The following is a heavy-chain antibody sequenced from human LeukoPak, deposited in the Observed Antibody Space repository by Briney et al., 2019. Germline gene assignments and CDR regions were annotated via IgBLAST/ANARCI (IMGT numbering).Heavy chain of an antibody. CDR1: GFTVSNNY. CDR2: IYSGGST. D-gene: IGHD3-16*02. Sequence: PGGSLRLSCAASGFTVSNNYMNWVRQAPGKGLEWVSLIYSGGSTYYADSVKGRFTISRDNSKNTLYLQMNSLRAEDTAVYYCAKAGIGLYSLDYWGQGTLVTVSS. CDR3: AKAGIGLYSLDY. J-gene: IGHJ4*02. V-gene: IGHV3-53*01.